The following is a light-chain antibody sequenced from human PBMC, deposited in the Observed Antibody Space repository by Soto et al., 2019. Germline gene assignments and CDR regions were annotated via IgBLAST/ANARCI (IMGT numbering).Light chain of an antibody. Sequence: EIQMTQSPSTLSASLVYRVTITCLASQSISSWLAWYQQKPGKAPNLPIYKASSLESGVPSRFSGSGSGTESTLTISSLQPDDLATYYCQQYNNYFWAFGQGTKV. J-gene: IGKJ1*01. V-gene: IGKV1-5*03. CDR2: KAS. CDR3: QQYNNYFWA. CDR1: QSISSW.